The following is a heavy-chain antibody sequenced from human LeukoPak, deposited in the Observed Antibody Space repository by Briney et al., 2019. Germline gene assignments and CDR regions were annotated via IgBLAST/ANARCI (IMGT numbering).Heavy chain of an antibody. CDR3: ARVGYCSSTSCYQFDY. D-gene: IGHD2-2*01. CDR1: GYSISSGYY. Sequence: SETLSLTCTVSGYSISSGYYWGWIRQPPGKGLEWIGSIYHSGSTYYNPSLKSRVTISVDRSKNQFSLKLSSVTAADTAVYYCARVGYCSSTSCYQFDYWGQGTLVTVSS. CDR2: IYHSGST. V-gene: IGHV4-38-2*02. J-gene: IGHJ4*02.